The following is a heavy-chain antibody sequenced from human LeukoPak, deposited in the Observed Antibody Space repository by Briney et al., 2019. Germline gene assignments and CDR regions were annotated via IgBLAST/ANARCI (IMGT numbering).Heavy chain of an antibody. CDR3: AELGITMIGGV. CDR1: GFIFSSYA. J-gene: IGHJ6*04. Sequence: GGSLRLSCAASGFIFSSYAMHWVRQAPGKGLEWVSYISSSGSTIYYADSVKGRFTISRDNAKNSLYLQMNSLRAEDTAVYYCAELGITMIGGVWGKGTTVTISS. D-gene: IGHD3-10*02. CDR2: ISSSGSTI. V-gene: IGHV3-48*03.